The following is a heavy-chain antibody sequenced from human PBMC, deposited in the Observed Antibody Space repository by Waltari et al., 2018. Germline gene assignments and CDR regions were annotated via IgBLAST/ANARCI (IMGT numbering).Heavy chain of an antibody. D-gene: IGHD5-12*01. J-gene: IGHJ4*02. CDR1: GYTFTGYY. V-gene: IGHV1-2*06. CDR2: INPNSGGT. Sequence: QVQLVQSGAEVKKPGASVKVSCKASGYTFTGYYMHWVRQAPGQGLEWMGRINPNSGGTNYAQKFQGMVTMTRDTSISTAYMELSRLRSDDTAVYYCARIFSRGYEGFDYWGQGTLVTVSS. CDR3: ARIFSRGYEGFDY.